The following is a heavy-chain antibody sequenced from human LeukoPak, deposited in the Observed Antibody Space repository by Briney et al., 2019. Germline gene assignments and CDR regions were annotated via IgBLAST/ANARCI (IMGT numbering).Heavy chain of an antibody. V-gene: IGHV4-59*11. CDR1: GGSISSHY. D-gene: IGHD5-12*01. Sequence: SETLSLTCTVSGGSISSHYWSWIRQPPGKGLEWIGYLYYSGSTNYNPSLKSRVTISVDTSKNQFSLKLSSVTAADTAVYYCARGYSGYDYYFDYGGQGTLVTVSS. CDR3: ARGYSGYDYYFDY. CDR2: LYYSGST. J-gene: IGHJ4*02.